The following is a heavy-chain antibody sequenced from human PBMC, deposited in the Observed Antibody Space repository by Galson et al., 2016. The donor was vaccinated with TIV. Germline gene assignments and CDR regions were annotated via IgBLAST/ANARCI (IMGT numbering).Heavy chain of an antibody. D-gene: IGHD2-2*01. CDR3: ARVRFCSSTNWLNYFDY. V-gene: IGHV3-33*01. J-gene: IGHJ4*02. CDR1: GFTFSSYG. Sequence: SLRLSCAASGFTFSSYGMHWVRQAPGKGLEWVAVIWYDGSNKDYADSVKGRFTISRDNSKNTVYLQMNSLRAGDTAVYYCARVRFCSSTNWLNYFDYWGQGTLATVSS. CDR2: IWYDGSNK.